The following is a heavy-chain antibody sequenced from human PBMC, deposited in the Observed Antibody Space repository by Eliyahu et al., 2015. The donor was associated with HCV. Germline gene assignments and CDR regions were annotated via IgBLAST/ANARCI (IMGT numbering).Heavy chain of an antibody. CDR3: ARLKGGDEVISTAVGGRIWYLDP. Sequence: QLQLQESGPGLVKPSETLSLTCTVSGGSISSSSYDWGWVRQPPGKGLEGIGSIYYSGTAYYNPSLRGRVSISVDTSKNQFSLRLNSETAADTAVYYCARLKGGDEVISTAVGGRIWYLDPWGRGTLVTVSS. CDR1: GGSISSSSYD. J-gene: IGHJ2*01. CDR2: IYYSGTA. V-gene: IGHV4-39*01. D-gene: IGHD1-1*01.